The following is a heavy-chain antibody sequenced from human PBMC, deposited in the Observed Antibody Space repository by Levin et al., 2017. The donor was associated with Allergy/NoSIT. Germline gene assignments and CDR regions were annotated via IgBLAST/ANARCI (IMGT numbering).Heavy chain of an antibody. D-gene: IGHD2-21*02. Sequence: GGSLRLSCVASGITFNKYWMTWVRQAPGKGLEWVATIDEDGSEKYYVDSVKGRFTISRDTTKNSLYLQMNDLRAEDTALYYCTARSLDYWGQGNLVTVSS. V-gene: IGHV3-7*03. CDR3: TARSLDY. J-gene: IGHJ4*02. CDR2: IDEDGSEK. CDR1: GITFNKYW.